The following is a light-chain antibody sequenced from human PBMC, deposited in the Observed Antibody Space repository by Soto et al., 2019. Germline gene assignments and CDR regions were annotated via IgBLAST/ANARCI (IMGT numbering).Light chain of an antibody. CDR2: AAS. CDR1: QNVSSN. J-gene: IGKJ1*01. CDR3: QQYNNRWT. V-gene: IGKV3-15*01. Sequence: EIVMTQSPATLSVSPGERVTLSCRASQNVSSNLAWYQQKPGQAPRLLIYAASTRATGIPARFSGSGSGTECTLTISSLQSEDVAVYYCQQYNNRWTFGQGTKVEVK.